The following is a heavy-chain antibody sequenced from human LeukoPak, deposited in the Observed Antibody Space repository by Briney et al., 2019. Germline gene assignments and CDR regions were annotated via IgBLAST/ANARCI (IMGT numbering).Heavy chain of an antibody. CDR1: GFTFSDYY. V-gene: IGHV3-11*04. D-gene: IGHD3/OR15-3a*01. CDR2: ISSGSSTI. CDR3: ARDPGGLAGADVDY. Sequence: PGGSLRLSCAASGFTFSDYYMTWVRQAPGKGLEWVSYISSGSSTIYYADSVKGRFTISRDNAKSSLYLQMNSLRAEDTAVYYCARDPGGLAGADVDYWGQGTLVTVSS. J-gene: IGHJ4*02.